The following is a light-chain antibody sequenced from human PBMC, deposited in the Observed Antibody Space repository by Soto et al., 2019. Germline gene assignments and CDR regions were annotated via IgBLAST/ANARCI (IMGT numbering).Light chain of an antibody. CDR1: QGISSW. CDR3: QQYNSYST. CDR2: KAS. V-gene: IGKV1-5*03. J-gene: IGKJ1*01. Sequence: DIQMTQSPSTLSASVGVRVTITCRASQGISSWLAWYQQKPGKAPKLLIYKASSLESGVPSRFSGSGSGTEFTLTISSLQPNDLATYYCQQYNSYSTFGQGTKVEIK.